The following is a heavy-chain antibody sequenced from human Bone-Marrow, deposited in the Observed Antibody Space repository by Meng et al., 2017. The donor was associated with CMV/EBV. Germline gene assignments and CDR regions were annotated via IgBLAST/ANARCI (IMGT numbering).Heavy chain of an antibody. CDR2: TYYRSKWYN. Sequence: QLHPPRTCLTKPSQTLSLRCAISRDSVFSTSAAWNWIRQSPSRGLEWLGRTYYRSKWYNDYAVSVKSRITINPDTSKNQFSLQLNSVTPEDTAVYYCARVEQLIFDYWGQGTLVTVSS. V-gene: IGHV6-1*01. CDR1: RDSVFSTSAA. CDR3: ARVEQLIFDY. D-gene: IGHD6-6*01. J-gene: IGHJ4*02.